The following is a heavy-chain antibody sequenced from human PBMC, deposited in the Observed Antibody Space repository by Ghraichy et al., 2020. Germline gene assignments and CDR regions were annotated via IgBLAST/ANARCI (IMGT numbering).Heavy chain of an antibody. CDR1: GFTVSSNY. D-gene: IGHD6-6*01. Sequence: GGSLRLSCAAPGFTVSSNYKSWVRQAPGKGLERVSVIYSGGSTYSSDSVKGRFTISRDNSKTTLYLQMNRLRAEDTAVYYCARDYYSSSSGGLHFDYGGQGTLVTYSS. CDR2: IYSGGST. J-gene: IGHJ4*02. CDR3: ARDYYSSSSGGLHFDY. V-gene: IGHV3-53*01.